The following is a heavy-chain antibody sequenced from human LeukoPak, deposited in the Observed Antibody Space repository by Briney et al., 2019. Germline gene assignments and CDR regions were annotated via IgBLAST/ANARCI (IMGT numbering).Heavy chain of an antibody. CDR1: GASFNYYY. J-gene: IGHJ4*02. CDR2: VYLGGST. Sequence: SETLSLTCNVSGASFNYYYWSWIRQPAGKGLEWILRVYLGGSTNYNPSLKSRVMMSLDKANNQCSLRLSSVTAADTAIYYCARDHCDDAACYPFDRWGQGTLVTVSS. CDR3: ARDHCDDAACYPFDR. D-gene: IGHD2-21*01. V-gene: IGHV4-4*07.